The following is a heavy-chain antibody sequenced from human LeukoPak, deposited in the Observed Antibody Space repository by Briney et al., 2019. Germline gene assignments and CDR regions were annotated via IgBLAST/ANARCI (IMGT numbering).Heavy chain of an antibody. CDR1: GGSISSYY. D-gene: IGHD3-22*01. CDR2: IYYSGST. Sequence: SETLSLTCTVSGGSISSYYWSWMRPPPGKGLEWVGYIYYSGSTNYNPSLKSRVTISVDTSKNQFSLKLSSVTAADTAVYYCARVSSAWAYYFDYWGQGTLVTVSS. J-gene: IGHJ4*02. V-gene: IGHV4-59*01. CDR3: ARVSSAWAYYFDY.